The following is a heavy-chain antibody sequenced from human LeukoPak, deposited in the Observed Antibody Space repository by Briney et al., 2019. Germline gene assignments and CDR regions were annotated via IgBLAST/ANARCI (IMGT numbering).Heavy chain of an antibody. CDR1: GGSISTYY. D-gene: IGHD7-27*01. J-gene: IGHJ6*03. CDR2: IYYSGST. Sequence: KTSETLSLTCTVSGGSISTYYWTWIRQPPGKGLEWIGYIYYSGSTHYSPSLESRITISVDTSKNQFSLKLSSVTAAGTAVYYCARERTGEGYYYYMDVWGKGTTVTVSS. CDR3: ARERTGEGYYYYMDV. V-gene: IGHV4-59*01.